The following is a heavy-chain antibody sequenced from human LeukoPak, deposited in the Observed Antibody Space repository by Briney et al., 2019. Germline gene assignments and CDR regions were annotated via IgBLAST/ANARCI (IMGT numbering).Heavy chain of an antibody. CDR1: GGSLSGYY. V-gene: IGHV4-34*01. CDR3: ASLQQWLAPIDY. Sequence: NASETLSLTCAVYGGSLSGYYWSWIRQPPGKGLEWIGEINHSGSTNYNPSLKSRVTISVDTSKNQFSLKLSSVTAADTAVYYCASLQQWLAPIDYWGQGTLVTVSS. J-gene: IGHJ4*02. D-gene: IGHD6-19*01. CDR2: INHSGST.